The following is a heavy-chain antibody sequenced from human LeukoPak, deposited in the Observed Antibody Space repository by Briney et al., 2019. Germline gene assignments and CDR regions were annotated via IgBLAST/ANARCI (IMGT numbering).Heavy chain of an antibody. Sequence: GESLKISCKGSGYSFTSYWIGWVRQMPGKGLEWMGIIYPGDSDTRYSPSFQGRVTISADKSISTAYLQWSSLKASDTAMYYCARHPVSSGYYYENDAFDIWGQGTMVTVSS. CDR1: GYSFTSYW. D-gene: IGHD3-22*01. V-gene: IGHV5-51*01. CDR3: ARHPVSSGYYYENDAFDI. J-gene: IGHJ3*02. CDR2: IYPGDSDT.